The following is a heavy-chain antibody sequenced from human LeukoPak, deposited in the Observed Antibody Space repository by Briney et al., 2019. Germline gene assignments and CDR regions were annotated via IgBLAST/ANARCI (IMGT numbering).Heavy chain of an antibody. J-gene: IGHJ4*02. CDR1: GFTFSSYS. CDR2: ISSSSSYI. D-gene: IGHD5-24*01. CDR3: ARVAGEMATMRDWGFDY. V-gene: IGHV3-21*01. Sequence: PGGSLRLSCAASGFTFSSYSMNWVRQAPGKGLEWVSSISSSSSYIYYAVSVKGRFTISRDNAKNSLYLQMNSLRAEDTAVYYCARVAGEMATMRDWGFDYWGQGTLVTVSS.